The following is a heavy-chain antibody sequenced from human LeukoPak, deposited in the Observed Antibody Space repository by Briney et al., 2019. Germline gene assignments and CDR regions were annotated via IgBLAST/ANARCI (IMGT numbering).Heavy chain of an antibody. CDR2: ISKDGSDK. Sequence: GGSLRLSCAASGFTFSDYAMHWVRQAPGKGLEWVAVISKDGSDKYYPGSVRGRFTISRDNSKNTIYPQMDSLRVEDTAIYYCARDYWWNYDYWGQGTLVTVSS. CDR3: ARDYWWNYDY. D-gene: IGHD1-7*01. CDR1: GFTFSDYA. V-gene: IGHV3-30-3*01. J-gene: IGHJ4*02.